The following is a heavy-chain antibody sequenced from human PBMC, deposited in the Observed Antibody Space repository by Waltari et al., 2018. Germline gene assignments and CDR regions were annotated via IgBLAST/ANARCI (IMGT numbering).Heavy chain of an antibody. D-gene: IGHD5-18*01. CDR2: IVVGSGNT. Sequence: QMQLVQSGPEVKKPGTSVKVSCKASGFTFTSSAVQWVRQARGQRLEWIGWIVVGSGNTNYAQKFQERVTITRDMSTSTAYMELSSLRSEDTAVYYCARCGYSYGPRVGGMDVWGQGTTVTVSS. V-gene: IGHV1-58*01. CDR3: ARCGYSYGPRVGGMDV. J-gene: IGHJ6*02. CDR1: GFTFTSSA.